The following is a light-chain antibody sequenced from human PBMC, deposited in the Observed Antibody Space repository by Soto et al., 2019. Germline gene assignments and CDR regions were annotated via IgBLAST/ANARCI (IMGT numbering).Light chain of an antibody. CDR3: QVWDSSNDLVV. CDR1: NIGSKS. Sequence: SYELTQPPSVSVAPGKTARITCGGNNIGSKSVHWYQQKPGQAPVLVIYYDSDRPSGIPERFSGSNSGNTATLTISRVEAGDEADYYCQVWDSSNDLVVFGGGTKLTVL. CDR2: YDS. J-gene: IGLJ2*01. V-gene: IGLV3-21*04.